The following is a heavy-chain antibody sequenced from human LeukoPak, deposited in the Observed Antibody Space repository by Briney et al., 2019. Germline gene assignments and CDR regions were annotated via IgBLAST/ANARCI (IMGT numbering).Heavy chain of an antibody. Sequence: GGSLRLSCAASGFTFSSYAMHWVRQAPGKGLEWVAVISYDGSNKYYADSVKGRFTISRDNSKNTLYLQMNSLRAGDTAVYYCARGNDQPQLWLFYFDYWGQGTLVTVSS. CDR2: ISYDGSNK. CDR3: ARGNDQPQLWLFYFDY. J-gene: IGHJ4*02. D-gene: IGHD5-18*01. CDR1: GFTFSSYA. V-gene: IGHV3-30-3*01.